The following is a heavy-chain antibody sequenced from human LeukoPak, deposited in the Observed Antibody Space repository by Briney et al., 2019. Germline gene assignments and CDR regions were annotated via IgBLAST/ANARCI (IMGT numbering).Heavy chain of an antibody. CDR1: GGSISSSSYY. J-gene: IGHJ6*03. Sequence: PSETLSLTCTVSGGSISSSSYYWGWIRQPPGKGLEWIGSIYYSGSTYYNPSLKSRVTISVDTSKNQFSLRLSSVTAADTAVYYCARVSRGGRSAIWNVAPTVHSMDVWGKGTTVTVSS. V-gene: IGHV4-39*07. D-gene: IGHD2-15*01. CDR3: ARVSRGGRSAIWNVAPTVHSMDV. CDR2: IYYSGST.